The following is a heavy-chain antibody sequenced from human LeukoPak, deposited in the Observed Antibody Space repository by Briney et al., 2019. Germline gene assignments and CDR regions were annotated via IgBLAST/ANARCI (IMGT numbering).Heavy chain of an antibody. Sequence: ASVKVSCKASGYTFTGYYMHWVRQAPGQGLEWMGWINPNSGGTNYAQKFQGRVTMTRDTSISIAYMELSRLRSDDTAVYYCARDLYYYDSSGYYYASIYYYGMDVWGQGTTVTVSS. CDR3: ARDLYYYDSSGYYYASIYYYGMDV. CDR1: GYTFTGYY. CDR2: INPNSGGT. D-gene: IGHD3-22*01. J-gene: IGHJ6*02. V-gene: IGHV1-2*02.